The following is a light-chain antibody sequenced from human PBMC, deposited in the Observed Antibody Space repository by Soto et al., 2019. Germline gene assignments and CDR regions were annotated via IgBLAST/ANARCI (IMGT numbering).Light chain of an antibody. Sequence: QSALTQPASVSGSPGQSITVFCTGTSSDVGGFNYVSWYQQHPGKAPKLIIYEVSNRPSGVSRRFSGSKSGKTASLTISGLQAEDEADYYCSSYTSSSTRIFGTGTKLTVL. J-gene: IGLJ1*01. CDR3: SSYTSSSTRI. V-gene: IGLV2-14*01. CDR2: EVS. CDR1: SSDVGGFNY.